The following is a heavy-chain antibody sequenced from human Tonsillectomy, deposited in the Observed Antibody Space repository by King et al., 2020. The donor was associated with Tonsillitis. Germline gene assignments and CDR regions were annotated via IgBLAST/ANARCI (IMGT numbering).Heavy chain of an antibody. CDR3: ARHFTDTSMGPFDY. CDR2: IYYTGST. D-gene: IGHD5-18*01. J-gene: IGHJ4*02. V-gene: IGHV4-39*01. Sequence: QLQESGPGLVKPSETLSLTCTVSGGSISSSRYYWGWIRQPPGKGLEWIGSIYYTGSTYYNPSLKSRVTIFVDTSKNQFSLKLTSVPAADTAMYYCARHFTDTSMGPFDYWGRGTLVTVSS. CDR1: GGSISSSRYY.